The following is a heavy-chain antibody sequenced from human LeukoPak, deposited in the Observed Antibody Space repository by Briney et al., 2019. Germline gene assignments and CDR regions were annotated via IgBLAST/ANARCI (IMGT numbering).Heavy chain of an antibody. CDR1: GFTFSDYS. Sequence: GGSLRLSCAASGFTFSDYSMNWVRQTPRKGLEWVSCISGSGSYIYYADSVKGRFTISRDNAKNSLHLQVNSLRAEDTAVYYCVREVVGATTYYFDYWGQGTLVTVSS. CDR2: ISGSGSYI. V-gene: IGHV3-21*06. J-gene: IGHJ4*02. CDR3: VREVVGATTYYFDY. D-gene: IGHD1-26*01.